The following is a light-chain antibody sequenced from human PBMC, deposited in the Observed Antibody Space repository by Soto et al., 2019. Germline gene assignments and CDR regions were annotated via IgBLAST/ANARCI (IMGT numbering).Light chain of an antibody. Sequence: IQMTQSPSTLAASIGDRVTITFRASQSINNRLAWYQQKPGKAPKVLIYDASSLERGVPSRFSGSGSGTEFTLTISSLQPDDFATYFCQQYDSYWTFGQGTKVDI. J-gene: IGKJ1*01. CDR1: QSINNR. V-gene: IGKV1-5*01. CDR2: DAS. CDR3: QQYDSYWT.